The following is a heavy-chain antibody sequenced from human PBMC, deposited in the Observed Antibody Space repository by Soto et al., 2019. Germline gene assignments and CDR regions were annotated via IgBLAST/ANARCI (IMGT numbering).Heavy chain of an antibody. D-gene: IGHD1-26*01. CDR1: GGTFSRYA. CDR3: ARDGIINIRPYYYGMDV. J-gene: IGHJ6*02. V-gene: IGHV1-69*13. Sequence: SVKVSCKTSGGTFSRYAISWVRQAPGQGLEWMGGIIPIVGPANYAQKFHGRVTITADESTSTVYMELSSLTSEDTAVYYCARDGIINIRPYYYGMDVWGQGTTVTVSS. CDR2: IIPIVGPA.